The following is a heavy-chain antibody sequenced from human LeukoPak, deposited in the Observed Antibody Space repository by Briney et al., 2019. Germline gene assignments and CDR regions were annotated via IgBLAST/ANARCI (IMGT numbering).Heavy chain of an antibody. CDR3: ASPLGDSSGYYYS. D-gene: IGHD3-22*01. Sequence: GGSLRLSCAASGFTFSSYSMNWVRQAPGKGLEWVSSISSSSSYIYYADSVKGRFTISRDNAKNSLYLQMNSLGAEDTAVYYCASPLGDSSGYYYSWGQGTLVTVSS. CDR2: ISSSSSYI. CDR1: GFTFSSYS. V-gene: IGHV3-21*01. J-gene: IGHJ4*02.